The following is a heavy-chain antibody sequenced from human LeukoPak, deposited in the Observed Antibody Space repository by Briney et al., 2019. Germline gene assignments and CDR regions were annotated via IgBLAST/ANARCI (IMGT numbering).Heavy chain of an antibody. D-gene: IGHD6-13*01. CDR3: ASKRDGQQLDV. J-gene: IGHJ6*04. V-gene: IGHV1-2*02. CDR2: INPNSGGT. CDR1: GYTFTSYG. Sequence: ASVKVSCKASGYTFTSYGISWVRQAPGQGLEWMGWINPNSGGTNYAQKFQGRVTMTRDTSISTAYMELSRLRSDDTAVYYCASKRDGQQLDVWGKGTTVTVSS.